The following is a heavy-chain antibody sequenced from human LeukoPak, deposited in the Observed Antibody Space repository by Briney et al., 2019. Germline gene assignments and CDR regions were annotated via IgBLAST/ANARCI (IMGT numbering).Heavy chain of an antibody. D-gene: IGHD3-16*01. CDR2: MNPNGGNT. J-gene: IGHJ6*02. Sequence: ASVKVSCKASGYTFTSYDINWVRQATGQGLEWVGWMNPNGGNTDYAQKFQGRVTMTRNTSISTAYMELSSLRSEDTAVYYCARMITFGGVDYGMDVWGQGTTVTVSS. CDR1: GYTFTSYD. CDR3: ARMITFGGVDYGMDV. V-gene: IGHV1-8*01.